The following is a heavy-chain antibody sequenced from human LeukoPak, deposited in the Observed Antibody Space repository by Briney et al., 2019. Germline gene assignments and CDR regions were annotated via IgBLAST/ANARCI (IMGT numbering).Heavy chain of an antibody. V-gene: IGHV3-21*01. J-gene: IGHJ4*02. Sequence: GGSLRLSCAASGFTFSSYSMNWVRQAPGKGLEWVSSISNSSSYIYYADSVKGRFTISRDNAKNSLYLQMNSLRAEDTAVYYCARVSDGCLDYWGQGTLVTVSS. CDR1: GFTFSSYS. CDR3: ARVSDGCLDY. D-gene: IGHD5-24*01. CDR2: ISNSSSYI.